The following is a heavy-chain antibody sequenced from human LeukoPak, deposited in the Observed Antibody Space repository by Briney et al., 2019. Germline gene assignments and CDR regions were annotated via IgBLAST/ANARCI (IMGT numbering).Heavy chain of an antibody. J-gene: IGHJ2*01. D-gene: IGHD6-19*01. V-gene: IGHV3-33*01. Sequence: GGSLRLSCAASGFTFSSYGMHWVRQAPGKGLEWVAVIWYDGSNKYYADSVKGRFTISRDNAKNSLYLQMNSLRAEDTAVYYCARDLRSRGSGWSDWYFDLWGRGTLVTVSS. CDR2: IWYDGSNK. CDR3: ARDLRSRGSGWSDWYFDL. CDR1: GFTFSSYG.